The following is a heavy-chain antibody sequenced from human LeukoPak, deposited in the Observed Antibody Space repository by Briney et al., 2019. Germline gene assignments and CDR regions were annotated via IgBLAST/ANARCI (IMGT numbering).Heavy chain of an antibody. V-gene: IGHV3-23*01. J-gene: IGHJ6*03. CDR2: INASGGST. D-gene: IGHD2-15*01. CDR3: ARVLRYCSGGNCYSGGLGYMDV. Sequence: GGSLRLSCAASGFTFSSYAMSWVRQAPGKGLEWVSDINASGGSTYYADSVKGRFTISRDNSNNTLYLQMNSLRAEDTAVYYCARVLRYCSGGNCYSGGLGYMDVWGKGTTVTISS. CDR1: GFTFSSYA.